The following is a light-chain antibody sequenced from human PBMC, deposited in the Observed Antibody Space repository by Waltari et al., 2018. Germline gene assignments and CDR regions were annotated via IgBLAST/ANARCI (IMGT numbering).Light chain of an antibody. J-gene: IGKJ1*01. CDR2: GAS. Sequence: EIVMTQSPATLSVSPGDRATLSCRASQTVSSNLAWYQQIPGQAPRLLIYGASSRATGIPARFSGSGSGTEFTLTISSLQSEDFGIYYCQQYNNWPWTFGEGTKVEIK. V-gene: IGKV3-15*01. CDR3: QQYNNWPWT. CDR1: QTVSSN.